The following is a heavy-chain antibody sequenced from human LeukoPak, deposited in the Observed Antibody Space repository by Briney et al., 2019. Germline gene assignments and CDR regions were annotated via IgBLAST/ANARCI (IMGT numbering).Heavy chain of an antibody. CDR1: GFTFSSYS. D-gene: IGHD2-2*01. CDR2: ISSSSSYI. V-gene: IGHV3-21*01. Sequence: GSLRLSCAASGFTFSSYSMNWVRQAPGKGLEWVSSISSSSSYIYYADSVKGRFTISRDNAKNSLYLQMNSLRAEDTAVYYCARDGGYCSSTSCQYYYYYYGMDVWGQGTTVTVSS. CDR3: ARDGGYCSSTSCQYYYYYYGMDV. J-gene: IGHJ6*02.